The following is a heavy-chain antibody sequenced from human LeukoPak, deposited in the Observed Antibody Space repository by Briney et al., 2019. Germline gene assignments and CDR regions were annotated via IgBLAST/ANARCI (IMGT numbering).Heavy chain of an antibody. CDR2: ISYDGSNK. V-gene: IGHV3-30*04. CDR1: GFTFSSYA. Sequence: GGSLRLSCAASGFTFSSYAMHWVRQAPGKGLEWVAVISYDGSNKYYADSVKGRFTISRDNSKNTLYLQMNSLRAEDMAVYYCARDLMTTVTRGFDYWGQGTLVTVSS. D-gene: IGHD4-17*01. J-gene: IGHJ4*02. CDR3: ARDLMTTVTRGFDY.